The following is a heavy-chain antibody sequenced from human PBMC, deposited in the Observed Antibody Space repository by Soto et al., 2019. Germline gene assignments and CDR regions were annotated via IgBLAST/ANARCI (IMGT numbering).Heavy chain of an antibody. CDR3: ARGTGSGSFLIDY. Sequence: QVLLVESGGGVVQPGTSLTLFCAASGFPFTSYAMHWVRQTPEKGLQWLTIISSDGSTIHYVDSVKGRFTISRDNSKNTVYLQMNSLRADDTAVYYCARGTGSGSFLIDYWGQGTLVTVSS. CDR1: GFPFTSYA. J-gene: IGHJ4*02. CDR2: ISSDGSTI. V-gene: IGHV3-30-3*01. D-gene: IGHD3-10*01.